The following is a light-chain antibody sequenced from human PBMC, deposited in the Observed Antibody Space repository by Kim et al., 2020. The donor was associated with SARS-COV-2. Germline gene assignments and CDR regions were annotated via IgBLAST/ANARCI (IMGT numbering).Light chain of an antibody. CDR2: WAS. Sequence: TTINCKSSQSALYSSNNNNYLAWYQLKPGQPPKLLIYWASTRESGVPDRFSGSGSGTDFTLTISSLQAEDVAVYYCQQYYSIPITFGQGTRLEIK. V-gene: IGKV4-1*01. J-gene: IGKJ5*01. CDR1: QSALYSSNNNNY. CDR3: QQYYSIPIT.